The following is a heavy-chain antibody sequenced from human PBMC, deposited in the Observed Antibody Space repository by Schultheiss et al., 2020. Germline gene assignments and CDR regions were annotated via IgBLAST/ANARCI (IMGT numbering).Heavy chain of an antibody. D-gene: IGHD6-13*01. CDR3: AKDSGGYTTNWYFGH. CDR1: GFTFSDYY. Sequence: GGSLRLSCAASGFTFSDYYMSWIRQASGKGLEWVAVISYDGSNKYYADSVKGRFTISRDNSKNTLYLQMNSLRAEDTAVYYCAKDSGGYTTNWYFGHWGQGTLVTGTS. CDR2: ISYDGSNK. V-gene: IGHV3-30*18. J-gene: IGHJ4*02.